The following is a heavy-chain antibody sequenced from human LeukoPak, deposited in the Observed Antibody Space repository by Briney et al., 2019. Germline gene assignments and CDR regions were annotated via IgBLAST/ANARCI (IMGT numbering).Heavy chain of an antibody. CDR2: IYYSGST. D-gene: IGHD1-26*01. Sequence: PSETLSLTCTVSGGSVSSGSYYWSWIRQPPGKGLEWIGYIYYSGSTNYNPSLKSRVTLSVDTSKNQFSLKLSSVTAADTAVYYCARVLGDSGSYPFDYWGQGTLVTVSS. CDR1: GGSVSSGSYY. V-gene: IGHV4-61*01. J-gene: IGHJ4*02. CDR3: ARVLGDSGSYPFDY.